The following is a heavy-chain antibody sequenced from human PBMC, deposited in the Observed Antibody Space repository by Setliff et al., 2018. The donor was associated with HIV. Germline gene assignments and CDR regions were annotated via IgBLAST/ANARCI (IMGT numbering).Heavy chain of an antibody. J-gene: IGHJ5*02. CDR1: GGTFSSYV. V-gene: IGHV1-69*05. CDR3: ALPYCGGGNCWSSASLPPAGWFDP. D-gene: IGHD2-15*01. Sequence: GASVKVSCKASGGTFSSYVISWVRQAPGQGPEWMGGIIPMYGVANYAQKFQGRVTITTDESTSTAYMELSSLRSEETAVYYCALPYCGGGNCWSSASLPPAGWFDPWGQGTLVTVTS. CDR2: IIPMYGVA.